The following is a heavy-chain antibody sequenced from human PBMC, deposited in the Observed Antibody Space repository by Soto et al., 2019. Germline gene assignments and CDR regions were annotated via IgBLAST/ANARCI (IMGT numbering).Heavy chain of an antibody. CDR2: ISSSSSTI. D-gene: IGHD3-22*01. Sequence: GSLSLSCAASGFTFSSYSMNWVRQAPGKGLEWVSYISSSSSTIYYADSVKGRFTISRDNAKNSLYLQMNSLRDEDTAVYYCARDMLYYDSSGYYCGWGQGTLVTVSS. V-gene: IGHV3-48*02. J-gene: IGHJ4*02. CDR1: GFTFSSYS. CDR3: ARDMLYYDSSGYYCG.